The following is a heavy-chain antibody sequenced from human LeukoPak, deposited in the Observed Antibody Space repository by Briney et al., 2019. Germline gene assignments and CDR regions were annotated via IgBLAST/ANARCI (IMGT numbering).Heavy chain of an antibody. J-gene: IGHJ6*03. D-gene: IGHD2-15*01. V-gene: IGHV4-61*02. Sequence: SSETLSLTCTVSGGSISSGSYYWSWIRQPAGKGLEWIGRIYTSGSTNYNPSLKSRVTISVDTSKNQFSLKLSSVTAADTAVYYCAREVFRYCSGGSCYSVGFNPLDYYYYMDVWGKGTTVTISS. CDR3: AREVFRYCSGGSCYSVGFNPLDYYYYMDV. CDR1: GGSISSGSYY. CDR2: IYTSGST.